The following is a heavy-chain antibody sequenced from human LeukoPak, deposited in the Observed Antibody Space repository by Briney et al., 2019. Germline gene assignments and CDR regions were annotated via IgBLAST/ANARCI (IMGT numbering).Heavy chain of an antibody. V-gene: IGHV3-33*08. CDR1: GLTLCRFG. Sequence: GGSLRLFCGAWGLTLCRFGMLWARRFTDRGRVGVPDKWYDGSQKYCAHSVKGRFTISRDNSKNTLFLQMNSLRAEDTAVYYCARDRCSGGSCDSSAEYYQHWGLGTLVTVSS. CDR3: ARDRCSGGSCDSSAEYYQH. J-gene: IGHJ1*01. D-gene: IGHD2-15*01. CDR2: KWYDGSQK.